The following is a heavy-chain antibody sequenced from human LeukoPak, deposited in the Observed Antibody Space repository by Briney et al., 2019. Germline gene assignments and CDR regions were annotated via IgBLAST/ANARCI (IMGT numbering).Heavy chain of an antibody. CDR3: ARDSNYDY. CDR1: GFTFSSYA. Sequence: GGSLRLSCAASGFTFSSYAMHWVRQAPGKGLEWVAVISYDGSNKYYADSVKGRFTISRDNSKNTLYLQMNSLRAEDTAVYYCARDSNYDYWGQGTLVTVSS. D-gene: IGHD2-2*01. V-gene: IGHV3-30*14. CDR2: ISYDGSNK. J-gene: IGHJ4*02.